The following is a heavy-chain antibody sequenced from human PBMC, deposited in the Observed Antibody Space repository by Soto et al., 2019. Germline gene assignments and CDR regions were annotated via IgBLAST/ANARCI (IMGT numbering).Heavy chain of an antibody. J-gene: IGHJ6*02. CDR2: INADNGNT. D-gene: IGHD4-17*01. V-gene: IGHV1-3*01. CDR3: AVALTTAYYYYGMDV. CDR1: GYTFTSYA. Sequence: ASVKVSCKASGYTFTSYAMHWVRQAPGQRLEWMGWINADNGNTKYAQKLQGRVTMTRDTSTSTAYMELRSLRSDDTAVYYCAVALTTAYYYYGMDVWGQGTTVTVSS.